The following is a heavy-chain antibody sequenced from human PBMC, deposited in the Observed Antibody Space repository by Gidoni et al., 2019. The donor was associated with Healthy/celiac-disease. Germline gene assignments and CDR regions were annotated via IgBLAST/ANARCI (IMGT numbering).Heavy chain of an antibody. D-gene: IGHD6-13*01. J-gene: IGHJ4*02. CDR1: GFTFSSYG. CDR3: AKGYPIAAAGSPPDEY. CDR2: ISYDGSNK. V-gene: IGHV3-30*18. Sequence: GLVVQPGRSLRLSCAASGFTFSSYGMHWVRQAPGKGLEWVAVISYDGSNKYYADSVRGRFPISRDNSKNTLYLQMNSLRAEDTAVYYCAKGYPIAAAGSPPDEYWGQGTLVTVSS.